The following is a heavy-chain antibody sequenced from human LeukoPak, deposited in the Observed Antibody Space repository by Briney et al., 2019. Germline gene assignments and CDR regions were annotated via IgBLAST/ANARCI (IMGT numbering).Heavy chain of an antibody. D-gene: IGHD4-17*01. V-gene: IGHV5-51*01. J-gene: IGHJ3*02. CDR3: ATTLQVTTSAFDI. CDR1: GYSFTSYW. CDR2: IYPGDSDT. Sequence: GESLKISCKGSGYSFTSYWIGWVRQMPGKGLEWMGIIYPGDSDTRYSPSFQGQVTISADKSISTAYLQWSSLKASDTAKYYCATTLQVTTSAFDIWGQGTMVTVSS.